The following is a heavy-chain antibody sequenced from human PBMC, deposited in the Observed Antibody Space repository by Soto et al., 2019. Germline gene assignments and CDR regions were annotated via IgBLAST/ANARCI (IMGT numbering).Heavy chain of an antibody. Sequence: GGSLRLSCAASGFTFSSYGMSWVRQAPGEGLEWVSGISGSGGSTYYADSVKGRFTISRDNSKNTPYLQMYSLRAEDTAVYYCARESSGWQYFDYWGQGTLVTVSS. CDR1: GFTFSSYG. V-gene: IGHV3-23*01. J-gene: IGHJ4*02. CDR2: ISGSGGST. CDR3: ARESSGWQYFDY. D-gene: IGHD6-19*01.